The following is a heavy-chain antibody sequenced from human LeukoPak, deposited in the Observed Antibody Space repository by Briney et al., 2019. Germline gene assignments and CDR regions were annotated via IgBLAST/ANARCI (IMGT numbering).Heavy chain of an antibody. Sequence: PGGSLRLSCVASGFTFSSYAMSWVRQAPGKGLEWVSAISGSGGSTYYVDSVKGRFTISRDNSKNTLYLQMNSLRAEDTAVYYCAKGADYGDYGGTYYFDYWGQGTLVTVSS. J-gene: IGHJ4*02. CDR3: AKGADYGDYGGTYYFDY. CDR2: ISGSGGST. V-gene: IGHV3-23*01. CDR1: GFTFSSYA. D-gene: IGHD4-17*01.